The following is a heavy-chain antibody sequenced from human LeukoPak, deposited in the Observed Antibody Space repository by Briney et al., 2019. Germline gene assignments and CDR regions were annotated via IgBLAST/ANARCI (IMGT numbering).Heavy chain of an antibody. V-gene: IGHV4-59*07. D-gene: IGHD3-3*01. CDR3: ARMYEYWSVYLDV. CDR2: IYKNVTT. J-gene: IGHJ6*04. CDR1: DHPKRRFH. Sequence: PADPLSLLCSVCDHPKRRFHWLGPPRPREGAGVGIGYIYKNVTTTYNPSLKRRVTISIDTSNNQFSLKLTSVTAADTAVYYCARMYEYWSVYLDVWDKGTTVTVSS.